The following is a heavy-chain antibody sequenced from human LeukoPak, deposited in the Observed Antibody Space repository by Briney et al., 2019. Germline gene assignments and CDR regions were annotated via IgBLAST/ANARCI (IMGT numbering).Heavy chain of an antibody. D-gene: IGHD5-24*01. CDR2: IYSGGST. V-gene: IGHV3-53*01. Sequence: GGSLRLSCAASGFTVSSNYMSWVRQAPGKGLEWVSVIYSGGSTYYADSVKGRFTISRDNSKNTLYLQMNSLRAEDTAVYYCARLSVEMATIAWSYYYYYYMDVWGKGTTVTVSS. CDR1: GFTVSSNY. J-gene: IGHJ6*03. CDR3: ARLSVEMATIAWSYYYYYYMDV.